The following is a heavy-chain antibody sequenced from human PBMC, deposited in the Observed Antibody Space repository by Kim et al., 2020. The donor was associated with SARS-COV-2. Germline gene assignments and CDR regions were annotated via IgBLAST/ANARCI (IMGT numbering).Heavy chain of an antibody. V-gene: IGHV4-30-4*01. CDR2: IYYSGST. CDR1: GGSISSGDYY. Sequence: SETLSLTCTVSGGSISSGDYYWSWIRQPPGKGLEWIGYIYYSGSTYYNPSLKSRVTISVDTSKNQFSLKLSSVTAADTAVYYCAREERSSSTNAQQRPAFDIWGQGTMVTVSS. CDR3: AREERSSSTNAQQRPAFDI. J-gene: IGHJ3*02. D-gene: IGHD2-2*01.